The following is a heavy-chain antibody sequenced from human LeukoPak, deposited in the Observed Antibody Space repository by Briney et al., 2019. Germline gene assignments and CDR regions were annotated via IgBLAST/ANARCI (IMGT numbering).Heavy chain of an antibody. D-gene: IGHD2-8*02. CDR3: TSLPGLEGDLVYFQQ. CDR2: ISGGGGYT. CDR1: EFTISNYG. J-gene: IGHJ1*01. Sequence: GGSLRLSCAASEFTISNYGMSWVRQAPGKGLEWVSAISGGGGYTYYVDSVKGRFTISRDNSKNTLYLQMNSLRAEDTAVYYCTSLPGLEGDLVYFQQWGEGTLVTVSS. V-gene: IGHV3-23*01.